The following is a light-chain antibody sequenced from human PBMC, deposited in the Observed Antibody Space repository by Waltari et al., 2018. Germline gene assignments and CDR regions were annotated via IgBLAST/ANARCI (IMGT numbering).Light chain of an antibody. J-gene: IGKJ1*01. CDR2: KAS. CDR3: QQYNSYPLT. V-gene: IGKV1-5*03. Sequence: DIQMTQSPSTLYASVGDTVTITCRACESISAWLAWYQQKPGKAPNLLIYKASSLETGVPSRFSGSGSGTEFTLTISSLQPDDFATYYCQQYNSYPLTFGQGTKVDIK. CDR1: ESISAW.